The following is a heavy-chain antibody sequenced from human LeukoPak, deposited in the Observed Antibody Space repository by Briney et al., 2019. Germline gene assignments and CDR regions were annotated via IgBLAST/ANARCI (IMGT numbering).Heavy chain of an antibody. V-gene: IGHV3-23*01. D-gene: IGHD3-16*01. CDR3: AKASRPYDYPFLDY. CDR1: GFTFSSYA. J-gene: IGHJ4*02. Sequence: GGSLRLSCAASGFTFSSYAMSWVRQAPGKGLEWVSAISGSGGSTYYADSVKGRFTISRDNSKNTLYLQMNSLRAENTAVYYCAKASRPYDYPFLDYWGQGTLVTVSS. CDR2: ISGSGGST.